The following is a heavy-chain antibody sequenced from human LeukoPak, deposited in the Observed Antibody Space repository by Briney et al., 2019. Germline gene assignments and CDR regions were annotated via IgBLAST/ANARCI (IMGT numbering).Heavy chain of an antibody. J-gene: IGHJ5*02. D-gene: IGHD3-10*01. Sequence: PGGSLRLSCAASGFTFSSYAMSWVRQAPGKGLEWVSAISGSGGSTYYADSVRGRFTISRDNSKNTLYLQMNSLRAEDTAVYYCAKHGMGRSWFDPWGQGTLVTVSS. CDR2: ISGSGGST. V-gene: IGHV3-23*01. CDR3: AKHGMGRSWFDP. CDR1: GFTFSSYA.